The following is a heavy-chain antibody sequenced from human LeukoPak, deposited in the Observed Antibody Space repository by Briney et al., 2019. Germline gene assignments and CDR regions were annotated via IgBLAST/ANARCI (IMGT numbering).Heavy chain of an antibody. J-gene: IGHJ4*02. CDR3: AKAAPCDSSGYGSPRFDY. CDR1: GFTFDDYA. CDR2: ISWNSGSI. Sequence: GGSLRLSCAASGFTFDDYAMRWVRQAPGKGLEWVSGISWNSGSIGYADSVKGRFTISRDNAKNSLYLQMNSLRAEDTALYYCAKAAPCDSSGYGSPRFDYWGQGTLVTVSS. D-gene: IGHD3-22*01. V-gene: IGHV3-9*01.